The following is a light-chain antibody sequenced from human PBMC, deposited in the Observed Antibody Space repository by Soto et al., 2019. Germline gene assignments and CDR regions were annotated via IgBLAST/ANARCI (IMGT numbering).Light chain of an antibody. V-gene: IGLV2-23*02. CDR1: SSDIGRYNL. J-gene: IGLJ1*01. Sequence: QSVLTQPASVSGSPGQSITISCTGTSSDIGRYNLGSWYQQHPGKAPKLLISEVSKRPSGISDRFSGSKSGNTASLTISGLQAEDEDDYYCCSYEESSTGVFGTGTKVTVL. CDR3: CSYEESSTGV. CDR2: EVS.